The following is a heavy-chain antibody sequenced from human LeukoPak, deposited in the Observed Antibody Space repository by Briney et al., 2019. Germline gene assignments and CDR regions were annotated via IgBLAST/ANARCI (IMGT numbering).Heavy chain of an antibody. CDR2: ISGSGDST. CDR1: GFTLRSYV. J-gene: IGHJ4*02. Sequence: GGSLRLSCVASGFTLRSYVMNWVRQTPGKGLEWVSSISGSGDSTFYADSVKGRFTISRDNAKNSVYLQLNSLRAEDTALYYCAAVIDYWGQGTLVTVSS. CDR3: AAVIDY. V-gene: IGHV3-23*01.